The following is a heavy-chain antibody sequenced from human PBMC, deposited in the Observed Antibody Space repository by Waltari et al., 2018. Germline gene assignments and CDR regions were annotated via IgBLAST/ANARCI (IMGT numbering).Heavy chain of an antibody. CDR2: IIRIFGTA. CDR3: ARVVPAVGWFDP. CDR1: GGTFSSYA. V-gene: IGHV1-69*05. Sequence: QVQLVQSGAEVQKPGSAVKVPCKAFGGTFSSYAISWMRQAPGQELEWMGGIIRIFGTANYAQKFQGRVTITTDESTSTAYMELSSLRSEDTAVYYCARVVPAVGWFDPWGQGTLVTVSS. D-gene: IGHD3-16*01. J-gene: IGHJ5*02.